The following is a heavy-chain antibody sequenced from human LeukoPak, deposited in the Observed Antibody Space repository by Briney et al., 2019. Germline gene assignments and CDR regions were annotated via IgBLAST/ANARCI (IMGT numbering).Heavy chain of an antibody. CDR3: AKGYSGGWYDFDS. D-gene: IGHD6-19*01. J-gene: IGHJ4*02. CDR2: ISYSAVTT. Sequence: GGSLRLSCAASGFSFSNYAMSWVRQAPGRGLEWVSHISYSAVTTYYAESVKGRFTISRDNSKNTLYLQMDSLRAEDTAMYYCAKGYSGGWYDFDSWGQGALVTVSA. V-gene: IGHV3-23*01. CDR1: GFSFSNYA.